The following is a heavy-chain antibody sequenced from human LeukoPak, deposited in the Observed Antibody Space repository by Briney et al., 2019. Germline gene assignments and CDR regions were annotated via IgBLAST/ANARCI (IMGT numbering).Heavy chain of an antibody. CDR2: ISSSSSYI. J-gene: IGHJ4*02. V-gene: IGHV3-21*01. CDR3: ARVQGVGYSSGWAINDY. Sequence: GGSLRLSCAASGFTFSSYSMNWVRQAPGKGLEWVSSISSSSSYIYYADSVKGRFTISRDNAKNSLYLQMNSLRAEDTAVYYCARVQGVGYSSGWAINDYWGQGTLVTVSS. D-gene: IGHD6-19*01. CDR1: GFTFSSYS.